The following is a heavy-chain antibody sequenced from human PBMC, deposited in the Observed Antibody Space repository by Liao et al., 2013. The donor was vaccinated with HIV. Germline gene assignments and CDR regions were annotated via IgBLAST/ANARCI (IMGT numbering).Heavy chain of an antibody. J-gene: IGHJ1*01. CDR1: GGSISSYY. CDR2: ISASGGT. V-gene: IGHV4-4*07. D-gene: IGHD1-26*01. CDR3: ARDIDFQY. Sequence: QVQLQESGPGLVKPSATLSLTCSVSGGSISSYYWSWIRQPAGKGLEWIGRISASGGTNYNPSLKSRVTMSLDTSRNRISLQLNSVTAADTAVYFCARDIDFQYWGQGDPGHRLV.